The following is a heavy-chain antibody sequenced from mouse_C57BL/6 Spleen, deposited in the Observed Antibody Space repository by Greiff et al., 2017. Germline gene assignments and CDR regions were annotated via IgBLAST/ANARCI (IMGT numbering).Heavy chain of an antibody. V-gene: IGHV1-82*01. J-gene: IGHJ2*01. CDR1: GYAFSSSW. CDR2: IYPGDGDT. Sequence: QVQLQQSGPELVKPGASVKISCKASGYAFSSSWMNWVKQRPGKGLEWIGRIYPGDGDTNYNGKFKGKATLTADKSSSTAYMQLSSLTSEDSAVYFCARKGSYDYDGFDYWSQGTTLTVSA. CDR3: ARKGSYDYDGFDY. D-gene: IGHD2-4*01.